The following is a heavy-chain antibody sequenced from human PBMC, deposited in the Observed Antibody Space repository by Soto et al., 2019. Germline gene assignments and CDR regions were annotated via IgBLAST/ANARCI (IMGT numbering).Heavy chain of an antibody. CDR2: SFSNDEK. V-gene: IGHV2-26*04. CDR1: GFSLSNAGLG. CDR3: ASTYSTSWYWFDS. Sequence: QVTVKESGPVLVKPTEPLTLTCTVSGFSLSNAGLGVSWIRQPPGKALEWLAHSFSNDEKSYSTSLKSRLTISKDTSKSQVVLTLTNMDPVDTATYYCASTYSTSWYWFDSWGQGTLVTVSS. D-gene: IGHD6-13*01. J-gene: IGHJ5*01.